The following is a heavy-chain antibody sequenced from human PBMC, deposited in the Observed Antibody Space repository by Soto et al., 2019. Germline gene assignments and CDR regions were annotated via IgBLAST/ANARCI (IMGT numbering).Heavy chain of an antibody. V-gene: IGHV3-21*01. CDR3: ASEITVDGRAGY. CDR2: ISGNSGYI. CDR1: GFFFSSYT. Sequence: EVQLVESGGGLVKPGGSLRLSCEGSGFFFSSYTMNWVRQATGKGLEWVSSISGNSGYIYYADSVKGRFTISRDNAKNSLFLQIKNLGAEDTAVYYCASEITVDGRAGYWGQGTLVTVSS. D-gene: IGHD6-19*01. J-gene: IGHJ4*02.